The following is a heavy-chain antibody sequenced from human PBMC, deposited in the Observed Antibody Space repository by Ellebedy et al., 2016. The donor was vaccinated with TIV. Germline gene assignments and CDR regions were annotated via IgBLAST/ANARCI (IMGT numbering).Heavy chain of an antibody. V-gene: IGHV1-18*01. CDR3: ARDWRGH. Sequence: AASVNVSCKASGYTFTSYGFTWVRQAPGQGLEWMGWISANNGDTNYAQKFQGRVTMTTDTSTTTVYMELRSLRSDDTAVYYCARDWRGHWGQGTLVTVSS. CDR1: GYTFTSYG. CDR2: ISANNGDT. D-gene: IGHD3-3*01. J-gene: IGHJ4*02.